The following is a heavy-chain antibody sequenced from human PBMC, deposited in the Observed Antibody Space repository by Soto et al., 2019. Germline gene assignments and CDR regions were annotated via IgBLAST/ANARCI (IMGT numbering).Heavy chain of an antibody. CDR3: ARSHYGGVVVPAAVRFGWFDP. CDR1: GGTFSRYA. CDR2: IIPIFGTA. D-gene: IGHD2-2*01. J-gene: IGHJ5*02. V-gene: IGHV1-69*06. Sequence: GASVKVSCKASGGTFSRYAISWVRQAPGQGLEWMGGIIPIFGTANYAQKFQGRVTITADKSTSTAYMELSSLRSEDTAVYYCARSHYGGVVVPAAVRFGWFDPWGQGTLVTVSS.